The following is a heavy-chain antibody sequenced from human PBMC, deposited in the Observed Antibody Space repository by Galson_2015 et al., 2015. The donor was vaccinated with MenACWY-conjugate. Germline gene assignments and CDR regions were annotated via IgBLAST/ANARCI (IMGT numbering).Heavy chain of an antibody. V-gene: IGHV3-33*01. D-gene: IGHD2-2*01. CDR3: ARDYCSSTRCYFDY. CDR2: IWSDGSNK. CDR1: GFTFSSYG. J-gene: IGHJ4*02. Sequence: SLRLSCAASGFTFSSYGMHWVRQAPGKGLEWVAVIWSDGSNKYSADSVKGRFTISRDNSKNTLYLQMNSLRAEDTSVYYCARDYCSSTRCYFDYWGQGTPVTVSS.